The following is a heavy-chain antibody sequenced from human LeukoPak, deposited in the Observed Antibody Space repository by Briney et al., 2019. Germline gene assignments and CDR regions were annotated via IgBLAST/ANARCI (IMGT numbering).Heavy chain of an antibody. D-gene: IGHD5-24*01. CDR3: AKSGYNRFDY. Sequence: GGSLRLSCAASGFTFSSYGMQWVRQAPGKGLEWVAIISYDGRDKFYEDSVKGRFTISRDNSKNTLYLQMNSLRAEDTAVYYCAKSGYNRFDYWGQGTLVTVSS. J-gene: IGHJ4*02. CDR2: ISYDGRDK. V-gene: IGHV3-30*18. CDR1: GFTFSSYG.